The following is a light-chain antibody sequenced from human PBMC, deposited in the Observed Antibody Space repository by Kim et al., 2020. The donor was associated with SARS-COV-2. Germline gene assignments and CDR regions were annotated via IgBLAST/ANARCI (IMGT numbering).Light chain of an antibody. Sequence: EPASISGRSSQSLLHSNGYNYLDWYLQKPGQSPQLLIYLGSNRASGVPDRFSGSGAGTDFTLKISRVEAEDVGVYYCMQALQTPRFGPGTKVDIK. CDR1: QSLLHSNGYNY. V-gene: IGKV2-28*01. J-gene: IGKJ3*01. CDR3: MQALQTPR. CDR2: LGS.